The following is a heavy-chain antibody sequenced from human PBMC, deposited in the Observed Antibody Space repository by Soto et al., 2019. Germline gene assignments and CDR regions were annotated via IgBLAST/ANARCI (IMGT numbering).Heavy chain of an antibody. CDR1: GGSVSSGCYY. D-gene: IGHD6-13*01. Sequence: SETLSLTCTVSGGSVSSGCYYWSWIRQHPGKGLERIGYIYYSGSTYYNPSLKSRVTISVDTSKNQFSLKLSSVTAADTAVYYCARGSRGTSSSWYSHWFGPWGQGTLVTVSS. CDR2: IYYSGST. J-gene: IGHJ5*02. CDR3: ARGSRGTSSSWYSHWFGP. V-gene: IGHV4-31*03.